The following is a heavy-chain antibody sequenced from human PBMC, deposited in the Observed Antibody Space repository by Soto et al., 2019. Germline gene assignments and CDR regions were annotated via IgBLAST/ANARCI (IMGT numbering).Heavy chain of an antibody. CDR1: GLIFRNAW. D-gene: IGHD4-4*01. CDR2: IKSKSSGGTT. J-gene: IGHJ5*01. CDR3: ASEKGWRQSPLDS. V-gene: IGHV3-15*01. Sequence: LRLSCAASGLIFRNAWMSWVRQAPGKGLEWVGRIKSKSSGGTTDYAAPVEGRVTISRDDSKSTLYLQMTSLTIEDTAVYFCASEKGWRQSPLDSWVQGALVTVSS.